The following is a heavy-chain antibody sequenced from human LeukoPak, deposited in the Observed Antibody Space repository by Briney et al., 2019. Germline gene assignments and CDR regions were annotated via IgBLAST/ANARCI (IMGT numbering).Heavy chain of an antibody. CDR2: INPNSGNT. V-gene: IGHV1-2*02. D-gene: IGHD1-26*01. CDR1: GYTFTAYY. J-gene: IGHJ4*02. CDR3: ARPNSVGPTVYFDY. Sequence: ASVKVSCKASGYTFTAYYMHWVRQAPGQGLEWMGWINPNSGNTNYAQKFQGRVTMTRDTSISTAYMELSRLRSDDTVVYYCARPNSVGPTVYFDYWGQGTLVTVSS.